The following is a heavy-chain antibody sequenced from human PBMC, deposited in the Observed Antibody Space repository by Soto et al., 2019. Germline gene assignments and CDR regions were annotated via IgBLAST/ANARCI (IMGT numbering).Heavy chain of an antibody. J-gene: IGHJ4*02. Sequence: QVQLVQSGAEVKKPGSSVKVSCKASGDTFRNYAFTWVRQAPGQGLEWMGTIIPLFSTRYAQKFQGRVTMTADESTSTVYMDLSSLKSDDTAVYYCARAPRIAVVGRGTSFEHWGQGTLVTVSS. CDR2: IIPLFST. CDR1: GDTFRNYA. D-gene: IGHD6-13*01. CDR3: ARAPRIAVVGRGTSFEH. V-gene: IGHV1-69*18.